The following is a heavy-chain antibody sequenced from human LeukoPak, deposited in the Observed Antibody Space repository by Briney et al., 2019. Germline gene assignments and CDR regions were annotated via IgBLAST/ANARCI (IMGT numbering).Heavy chain of an antibody. CDR3: ARSMVMVGYFDY. CDR1: GYTFTSYG. CDR2: ISAYNGNT. J-gene: IGHJ4*02. Sequence: ASAKVSCKASGYTFTSYGISWVRQAPGQGLEWMGWISAYNGNTNYAQKLQGRVTMTTDTSTSTAYMELRSLRSDDTAVYYCARSMVMVGYFDYWGQGTLVTVSS. V-gene: IGHV1-18*01. D-gene: IGHD2-8*01.